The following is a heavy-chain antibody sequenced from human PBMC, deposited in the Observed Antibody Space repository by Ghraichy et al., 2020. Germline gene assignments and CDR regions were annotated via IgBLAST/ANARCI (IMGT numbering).Heavy chain of an antibody. J-gene: IGHJ6*02. V-gene: IGHV2-70*11. CDR1: GFSLTSSGTC. CDR3: ARVIGYSGYDRLDV. D-gene: IGHD5-12*01. CDR2: IDWDDDE. Sequence: SGPTLVKPTETLTLTCTFSGFSLTSSGTCVTWVRQPPGKALEWLGRIDWDDDEYYSTSLRPRLTIAKDTSKNQVVLRLTNVDPEDTGTYYCARVIGYSGYDRLDVWGQGTTVTVSS.